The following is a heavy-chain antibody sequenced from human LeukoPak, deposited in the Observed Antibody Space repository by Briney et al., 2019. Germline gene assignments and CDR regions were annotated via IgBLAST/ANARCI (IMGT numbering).Heavy chain of an antibody. CDR2: INHSGGT. V-gene: IGHV4-34*01. CDR1: GGSFSGYY. Sequence: PSETLSLTCAVYGGSFSGYYWSWIRQPPGKGVEWIGEINHSGGTLYNPSLKSRVTISLDTSKNHFSLRLSPVTAADTAVYYCARGPSPNADPFDSWGQGTLVSVSS. CDR3: ARGPSPNADPFDS. D-gene: IGHD4/OR15-4a*01. J-gene: IGHJ4*02.